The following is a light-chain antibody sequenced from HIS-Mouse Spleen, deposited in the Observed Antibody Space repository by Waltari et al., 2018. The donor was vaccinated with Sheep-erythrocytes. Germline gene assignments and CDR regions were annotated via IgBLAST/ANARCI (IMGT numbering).Light chain of an antibody. J-gene: IGKJ1*01. CDR3: QQRSNWWT. CDR2: GAS. CDR1: QSVSSSY. V-gene: IGKV3-11*01. Sequence: EIVLTQSPGTLSLSPGERATLSCRASQSVSSSYLAWYQQKPGQAPRLLIYGASNRATGIPARFSGSGSGTDFTLTISSLEPEYFAVYYCQQRSNWWTFGQGTKVEIK.